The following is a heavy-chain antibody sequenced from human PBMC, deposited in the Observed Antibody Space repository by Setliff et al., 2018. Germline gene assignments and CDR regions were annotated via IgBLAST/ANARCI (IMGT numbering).Heavy chain of an antibody. D-gene: IGHD6-6*01. V-gene: IGHV4-39*01. Sequence: PSETLSLTCTVSGGSVSNSGFFWGWLRQAPGKGLEWIGENNHSGSAKYRPSLGSRVTISVDTSNNQVSLTLTSVTAADTAVYYGARGRNVAARLLDTWGQGTPVTVSS. CDR3: ARGRNVAARLLDT. CDR2: NNHSGSA. J-gene: IGHJ5*02. CDR1: GGSVSNSGFF.